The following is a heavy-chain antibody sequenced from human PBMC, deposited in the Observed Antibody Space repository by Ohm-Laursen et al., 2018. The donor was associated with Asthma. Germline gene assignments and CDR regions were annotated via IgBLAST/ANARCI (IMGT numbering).Heavy chain of an antibody. D-gene: IGHD3-9*01. CDR3: AIFGSDILTGYPNYDFDY. V-gene: IGHV4-4*02. CDR2: IYHSGST. J-gene: IGHJ4*02. CDR1: GGSISSSNW. Sequence: SETLSLTCAVSGGSISSSNWWSWVRQPPGKGLEWIGEIYHSGSTNYNPSLKSRVTISVDKSKNQFSLKLSSVTAADTAVYYCAIFGSDILTGYPNYDFDYWGQGTLVTVSS.